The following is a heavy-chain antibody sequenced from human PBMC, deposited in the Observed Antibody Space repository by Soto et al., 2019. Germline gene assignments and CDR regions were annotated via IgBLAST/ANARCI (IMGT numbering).Heavy chain of an antibody. CDR3: ARAGTPSKLDFWSGYYYVWFDP. Sequence: QVQLVQSGAEVKKPGASVKVSCKASGYTFTSYAMQWVRQAPGQRLEWMGWINAGNGNTKYSQKFQGRVTITRDTSASTAYMELSSLRSEDTAVYYCARAGTPSKLDFWSGYYYVWFDPWGQGTLVTVSS. CDR2: INAGNGNT. V-gene: IGHV1-3*01. D-gene: IGHD3-3*01. J-gene: IGHJ5*02. CDR1: GYTFTSYA.